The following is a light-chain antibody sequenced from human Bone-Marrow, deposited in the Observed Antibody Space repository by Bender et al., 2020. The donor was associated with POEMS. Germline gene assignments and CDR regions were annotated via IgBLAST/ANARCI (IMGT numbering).Light chain of an antibody. CDR2: AVS. V-gene: IGLV2-14*01. CDR1: SSDVGGYNY. CDR3: SSYTTSSTSV. J-gene: IGLJ3*02. Sequence: QSALTQPASVSGSPGQSITISCTGTSSDVGGYNYVSWYQQHPGKAPKLMIYAVSNRPSGVSNRFSGSKSGNTASLTISGLQAEDEADYYCSSYTTSSTSVFGVGTKLTVL.